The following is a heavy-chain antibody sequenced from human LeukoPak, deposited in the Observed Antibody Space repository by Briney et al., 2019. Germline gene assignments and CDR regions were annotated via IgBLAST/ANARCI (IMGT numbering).Heavy chain of an antibody. V-gene: IGHV3-53*01. CDR1: GFSVGGNY. D-gene: IGHD2-8*01. Sequence: EGSLRLSCTASGFSVGGNYISWVRQAPGKGLEWVSIFYIDGRAFHAASVKGRFTMSRDISKNSVDLQMNSLRAEDTAVYFWARDRRRLRGQNGDGDAFDIWGQGTRVTVSS. CDR3: ARDRRRLRGQNGDGDAFDI. J-gene: IGHJ3*02. CDR2: FYIDGRA.